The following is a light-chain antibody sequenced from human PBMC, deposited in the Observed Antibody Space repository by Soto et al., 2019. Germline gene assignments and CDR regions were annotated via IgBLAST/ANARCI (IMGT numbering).Light chain of an antibody. V-gene: IGLV1-51*01. Sequence: QSVLTQPPSVSAAPGQRVTISCSGSSSNIGNDYVSWYQQLPGTAPKLLIYDNNNRPSGIPGRFSGSKSGTSATLGITGLQTGDEADYYCGAWDSSLSVWVFGGGTKVTVL. CDR3: GAWDSSLSVWV. CDR2: DNN. J-gene: IGLJ3*02. CDR1: SSNIGNDY.